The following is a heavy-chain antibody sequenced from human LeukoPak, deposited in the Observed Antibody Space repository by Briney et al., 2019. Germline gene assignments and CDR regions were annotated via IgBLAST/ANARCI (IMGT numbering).Heavy chain of an antibody. CDR2: IGTAGDP. Sequence: PGGSLRLSCAASGFTFSSYDMHWVRQATGKDLEWVSAIGTAGDPYYPGSVKGRFTISRENAKNSLYLQMNSLRAGDTAVYYCARAYYYGSGSYFFDYWGQGTLVTVSS. J-gene: IGHJ4*02. V-gene: IGHV3-13*05. CDR3: ARAYYYGSGSYFFDY. D-gene: IGHD3-10*01. CDR1: GFTFSSYD.